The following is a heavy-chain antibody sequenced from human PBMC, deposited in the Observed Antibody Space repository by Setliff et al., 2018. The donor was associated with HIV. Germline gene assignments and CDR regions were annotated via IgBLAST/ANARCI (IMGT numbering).Heavy chain of an antibody. CDR3: ASQGVVVTTRGHHYYGLNV. CDR1: GFTFSSYA. V-gene: IGHV3-23*01. D-gene: IGHD2-15*01. Sequence: GGSLRLSCAASGFTFSSYAMNWVRQAPGKGLEWVSAISGSGRSTYYADSVKGRFTISRDNSKNTLYLQMNSLRAEDTAVYYRASQGVVVTTRGHHYYGLNVWGQGTTVTVSS. CDR2: ISGSGRST. J-gene: IGHJ6*02.